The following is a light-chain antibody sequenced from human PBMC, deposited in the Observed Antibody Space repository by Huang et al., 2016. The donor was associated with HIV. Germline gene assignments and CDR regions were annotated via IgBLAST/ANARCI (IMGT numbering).Light chain of an antibody. Sequence: SLSASVGDRVTITCRASQSIDGYLNWYQQKPGKAPKLLISSASTLHTGVPPRFSDSGSGTDYTLIIDNLQPDDFATYFCQQSYSTLITFGQGSRLDTK. CDR1: QSIDGY. J-gene: IGKJ5*01. V-gene: IGKV1-39*01. CDR2: SAS. CDR3: QQSYSTLIT.